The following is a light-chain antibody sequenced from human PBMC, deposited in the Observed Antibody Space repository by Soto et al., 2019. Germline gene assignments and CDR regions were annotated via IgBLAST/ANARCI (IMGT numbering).Light chain of an antibody. J-gene: IGKJ2*01. CDR3: HQYKSYLYS. CDR2: GAS. CDR1: QSVGSN. Sequence: EKVMTQSPGSLSVSPGERAALSCRASQSVGSNLAWYQRKPGQAPRLLIYGASTRATGIPSRFSGSGSGTEFTLTITNLQPEDFATYYCHQYKSYLYSFGQGTKLEI. V-gene: IGKV3-15*01.